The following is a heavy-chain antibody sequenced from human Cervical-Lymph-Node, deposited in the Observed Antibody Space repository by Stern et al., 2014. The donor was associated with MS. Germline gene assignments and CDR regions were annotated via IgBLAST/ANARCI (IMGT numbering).Heavy chain of an antibody. CDR1: GYTFSDYY. CDR3: GRDRNYGSATFNFDL. D-gene: IGHD3-10*01. J-gene: IGHJ4*02. Sequence: QVQLVQSGAEVKKPGASVKVSCKASGYTFSDYYIHWVRQAPGQGLEWIGWINPNTGGTHYAQQFQGGVTMTRDTSISTAYMYLSRLRSDDTAVFYCGRDRNYGSATFNFDLWGQGTLVTVSS. CDR2: INPNTGGT. V-gene: IGHV1-2*02.